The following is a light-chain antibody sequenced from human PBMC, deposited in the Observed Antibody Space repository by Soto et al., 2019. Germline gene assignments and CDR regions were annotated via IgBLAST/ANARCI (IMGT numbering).Light chain of an antibody. V-gene: IGKV3-20*01. Sequence: DIVLTQSPGTLSLPPGERATLSCRASQSVNGNFLAWYQQKPGQAPRLLIYGASTRATGIPDRFSGSGSGTDFTLSISRLEPDDFAVYYCQQYGSSPWTFGQGTKVEIK. CDR1: QSVNGNF. J-gene: IGKJ1*01. CDR3: QQYGSSPWT. CDR2: GAS.